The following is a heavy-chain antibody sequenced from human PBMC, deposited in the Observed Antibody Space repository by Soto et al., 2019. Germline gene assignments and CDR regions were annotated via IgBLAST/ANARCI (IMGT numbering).Heavy chain of an antibody. V-gene: IGHV3-74*01. J-gene: IGHJ2*01. CDR3: ARGIDFYFDR. Sequence: EVQLVESGGDLVQPGGSLSLSCVASGFTFSNYWMHWVRQAPGKGLEWVSRINSDESSRAYADSVKGRFISSRDNDKNSLSLEMNSLRAEDTAVYYCARGIDFYFDRWGRGTLVTVSS. CDR1: GFTFSNYW. CDR2: INSDESSR.